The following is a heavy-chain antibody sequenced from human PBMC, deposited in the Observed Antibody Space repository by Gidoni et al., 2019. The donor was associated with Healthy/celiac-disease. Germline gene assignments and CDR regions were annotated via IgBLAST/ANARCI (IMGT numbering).Heavy chain of an antibody. D-gene: IGHD2-21*02. Sequence: EVQLVESGGGLVQPGGSLRLSCAASGFTFSSYSMNWVRQAPGKGLEWVSYISSSSSTIYYADSVKGRFTISRDNAKNSLYLQMNSLSAEDTAVYYCATVPPAYCGGDCSRWGDYWGQGTLVTVSS. CDR2: ISSSSSTI. CDR1: GFTFSSYS. CDR3: ATVPPAYCGGDCSRWGDY. V-gene: IGHV3-48*04. J-gene: IGHJ4*02.